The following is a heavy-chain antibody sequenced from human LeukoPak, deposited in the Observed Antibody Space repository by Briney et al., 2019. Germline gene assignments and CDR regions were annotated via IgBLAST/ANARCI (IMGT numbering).Heavy chain of an antibody. CDR2: IYSGGTT. Sequence: GGSLRLSCAASGVTVSTNCMNWVRPAPGEGVEWGSTIYSGGTTYYADSVMGRFTISRHNSRNTLYLQMNSLRAEDTAVYYCARVDTVMAYYFDLWGQGTLVTVSS. D-gene: IGHD5-18*01. CDR1: GVTVSTNC. J-gene: IGHJ4*02. CDR3: ARVDTVMAYYFDL. V-gene: IGHV3-53*04.